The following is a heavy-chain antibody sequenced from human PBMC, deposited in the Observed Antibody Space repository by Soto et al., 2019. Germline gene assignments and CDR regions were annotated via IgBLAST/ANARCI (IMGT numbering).Heavy chain of an antibody. CDR1: GGFISTSSYY. J-gene: IGHJ4*02. D-gene: IGHD5-12*01. CDR2: VYYSGNT. CDR3: ARHPNSGWLGY. Sequence: QLQLQESGPGLVKPSETLSLTCTVSGGFISTSSYYWAWIRQPPGKGLEWIGSVYYSGNTYYGPSLKSRVTLSIDTSKNQFSLNIRSVTAADTAVYYCARHPNSGWLGYWGQGILVTVSS. V-gene: IGHV4-39*01.